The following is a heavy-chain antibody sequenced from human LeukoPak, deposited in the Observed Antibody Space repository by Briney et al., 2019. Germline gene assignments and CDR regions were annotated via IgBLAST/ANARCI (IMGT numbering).Heavy chain of an antibody. D-gene: IGHD2-2*01. CDR2: IYYNGST. CDR3: ASKGCSSTSCYGVGDYYYYYMDV. J-gene: IGHJ6*03. Sequence: SETLSLTCTVSGGSISSYYWSWIRQPPGKGLEWIWYIYYNGSTNYNPSLKSRVTISVDTSKNQFSLKLSSVTAADTAVYYCASKGCSSTSCYGVGDYYYYYMDVWGKGTTVTVSS. CDR1: GGSISSYY. V-gene: IGHV4-59*01.